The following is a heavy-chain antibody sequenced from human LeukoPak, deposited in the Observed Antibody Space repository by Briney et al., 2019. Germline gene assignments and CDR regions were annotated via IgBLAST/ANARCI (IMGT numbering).Heavy chain of an antibody. J-gene: IGHJ4*02. V-gene: IGHV4-34*01. CDR2: INHSGST. CDR1: GGSFSGYY. Sequence: SETLSLTCAVYGGSFSGYYWSWIRQPPGKGLEWIGEINHSGSTSYNPSLKSRVTISVDTSKNQFSLKLSSVTAADTAVYYCARGYDSSGYYYAIDYWGQGTLVTVSS. CDR3: ARGYDSSGYYYAIDY. D-gene: IGHD3-22*01.